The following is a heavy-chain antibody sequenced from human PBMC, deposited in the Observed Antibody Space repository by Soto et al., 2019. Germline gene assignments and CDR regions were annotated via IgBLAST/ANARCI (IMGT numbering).Heavy chain of an antibody. CDR2: ISSSSSYI. D-gene: IGHD3-22*01. J-gene: IGHJ4*02. Sequence: GGSLRLSCAASGFTFSSYSMNWVRQAPGKGLEWVSSISSSSSYIYYADSVKGRFTISRDNAKNSLYLQMNSLRAEDTAVYYCARELYYYDSSGRPLAFDYWGQGTLVTVSS. V-gene: IGHV3-21*01. CDR3: ARELYYYDSSGRPLAFDY. CDR1: GFTFSSYS.